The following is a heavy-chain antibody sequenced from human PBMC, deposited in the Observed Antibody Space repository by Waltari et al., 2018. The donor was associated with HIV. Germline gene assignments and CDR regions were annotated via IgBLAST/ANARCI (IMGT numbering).Heavy chain of an antibody. V-gene: IGHV4-34*01. D-gene: IGHD4-17*01. Sequence: QVQLQQWGAGLLKPSETLSPTCAVHGGSFSGYYWSWIRQPPGKGLEWIGEINHSGSTNYNPSLKSRVTISVDTSKNQFSLKLSSVTAADTAVYYCARSYGGTDYWGQGTLVTVSS. CDR2: INHSGST. CDR3: ARSYGGTDY. J-gene: IGHJ4*02. CDR1: GGSFSGYY.